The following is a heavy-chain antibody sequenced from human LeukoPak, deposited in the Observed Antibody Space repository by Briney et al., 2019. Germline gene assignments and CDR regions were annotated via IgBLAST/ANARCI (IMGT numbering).Heavy chain of an antibody. CDR3: ARGNSPSDYYYYYMDV. CDR1: GYTFNRYY. CDR2: INPSSGNT. V-gene: IGHV1-46*02. Sequence: ASVKVSCKASGYTFNRYYIHWVRQAPGQGLEWMGVINPSSGNTSYAQKFQGRVTITRNTSISTAYMELSSLRSEDTAVYYCARGNSPSDYYYYYMDVWGKGTTVTVSS. J-gene: IGHJ6*03. D-gene: IGHD2/OR15-2a*01.